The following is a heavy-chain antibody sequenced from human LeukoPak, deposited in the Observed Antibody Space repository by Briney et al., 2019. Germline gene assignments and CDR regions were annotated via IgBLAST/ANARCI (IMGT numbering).Heavy chain of an antibody. D-gene: IGHD3-16*01. CDR2: ISISSSDI. V-gene: IGHV3-21*01. Sequence: PGGSLRLSCAASGFSFSSYSMNWVRQAPGKGLEWVSSISISSSDIYYADSVKGRFTISRDNAKNSLYLQMNSLRPEDTAVYYCARDLGITFGGVSAPDGFDYWGQGTLVTVSS. CDR3: ARDLGITFGGVSAPDGFDY. CDR1: GFSFSSYS. J-gene: IGHJ4*02.